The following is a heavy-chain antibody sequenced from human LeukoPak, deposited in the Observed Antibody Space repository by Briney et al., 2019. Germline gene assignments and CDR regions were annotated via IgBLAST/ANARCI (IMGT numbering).Heavy chain of an antibody. D-gene: IGHD6-19*01. V-gene: IGHV3-7*01. CDR1: GFTFSSYW. CDR2: IKQDGSEK. Sequence: GGSLRLSCAASGFTFSSYWMSWVRQAPGKGLEWVANIKQDGSEKYYVDSVKGRFTISRDNAKNSLYLQMNSLRVEDTAMYYCARDPEVIAVAGTYGIRFDIWGQGTMVTVSS. J-gene: IGHJ3*02. CDR3: ARDPEVIAVAGTYGIRFDI.